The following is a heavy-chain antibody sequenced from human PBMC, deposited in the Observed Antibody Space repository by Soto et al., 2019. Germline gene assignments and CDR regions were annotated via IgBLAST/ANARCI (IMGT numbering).Heavy chain of an antibody. CDR2: VYSGGST. V-gene: IGHV3-66*04. CDR1: GFTVSSNY. J-gene: IGHJ4*02. CDR3: AGHSHKDY. Sequence: EVQLVESGGGLVQPGGSLRLSCAASGFTVSSNYVSWVRQDPGKGLEWVSVVYSGGSTYYADSVKGRFTSSRDNSKNTLYLQMNSLRAEDTAVYYCAGHSHKDYWGQGTLVTVSS.